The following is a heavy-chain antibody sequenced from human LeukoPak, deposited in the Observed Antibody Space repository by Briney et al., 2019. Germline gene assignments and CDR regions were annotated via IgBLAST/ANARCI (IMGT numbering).Heavy chain of an antibody. CDR1: GGSISSYY. D-gene: IGHD5-12*01. Sequence: SETLSLTCTVSGGSISSYYWSWIRQPPGKGLEWIGYIYYSGSTNYNPSLKSRVTISVDTSKNQFSLKLSSVTAADTAVYYCARFYSGYDYINAFDIWGQGTMVTVSS. CDR2: IYYSGST. V-gene: IGHV4-59*01. CDR3: ARFYSGYDYINAFDI. J-gene: IGHJ3*02.